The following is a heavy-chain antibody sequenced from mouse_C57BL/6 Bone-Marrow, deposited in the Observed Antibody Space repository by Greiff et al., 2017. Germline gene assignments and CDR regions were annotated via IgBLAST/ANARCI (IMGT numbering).Heavy chain of an antibody. CDR3: ARLEFDGSSGDWYFDV. V-gene: IGHV1-85*01. CDR2: IYPRAGST. CDR1: GYTFTSYD. Sequence: QVQLQQSGPELVKPGASVKLSCKASGYTFTSYDINWVKQRPGQGLEWIGWIYPRAGSTTYNEKFKGTATLTVDTSSITAYMERHSLTSEDSAVYFGARLEFDGSSGDWYFDVWGTGTTVTVSS. D-gene: IGHD1-1*01. J-gene: IGHJ1*03.